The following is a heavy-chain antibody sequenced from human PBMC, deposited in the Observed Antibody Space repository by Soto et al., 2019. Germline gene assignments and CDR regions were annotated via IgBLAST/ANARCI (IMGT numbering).Heavy chain of an antibody. Sequence: EVQLLESGGGLVQPGGSLTLSCVASGFTFSTYAMCWVRQAPGKGLEWVSAITNGGSTYYADSVKGRFTISRDNSDNTLFLQMHSLRVEDTAVYYCARVQWFIVPFDPWGQGTLVTVSS. CDR1: GFTFSTYA. CDR3: ARVQWFIVPFDP. D-gene: IGHD2-8*01. CDR2: ITNGGST. J-gene: IGHJ5*02. V-gene: IGHV3-23*01.